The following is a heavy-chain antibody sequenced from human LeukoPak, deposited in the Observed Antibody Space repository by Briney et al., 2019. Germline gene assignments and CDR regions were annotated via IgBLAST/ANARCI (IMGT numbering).Heavy chain of an antibody. J-gene: IGHJ4*02. D-gene: IGHD2-21*02. CDR3: ARDRVTGGGFDY. CDR1: GYTFTSYY. Sequence: ASVKVSCKASGYTFTSYYMHWVRQAPGQGLEWTGIINPSGGSTSYAQKFQGRVTMTRDTSTSTVYMELSSLRSEDTAVYYCARDRVTGGGFDYWGQGTLVTVSS. CDR2: INPSGGST. V-gene: IGHV1-46*01.